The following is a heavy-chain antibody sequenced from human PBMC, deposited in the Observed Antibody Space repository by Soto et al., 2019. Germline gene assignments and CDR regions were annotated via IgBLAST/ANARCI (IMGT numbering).Heavy chain of an antibody. Sequence: PGVSLRLSCATSGFILSDCAMNWVRQAPGKGLEWVSYISSSSSVIDYADSVKGRFTVSRDNARNSLYLQMNSLRAEDTAVYYCARDLSWGSNWYYYMDVWGKGTTVNVSS. J-gene: IGHJ6*03. D-gene: IGHD7-27*01. CDR2: ISSSSSVI. V-gene: IGHV3-48*01. CDR3: ARDLSWGSNWYYYMDV. CDR1: GFILSDCA.